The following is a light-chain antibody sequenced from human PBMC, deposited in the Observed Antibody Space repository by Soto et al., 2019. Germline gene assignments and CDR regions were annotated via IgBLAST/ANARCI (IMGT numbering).Light chain of an antibody. CDR2: DAA. J-gene: IGKJ1*01. Sequence: IGMTQSAATLSVCPGERDSLXCRASRGLRSHLSWCQQKAGAAPRLLTCDAATRATGVQARLSGGGSGKEFTLTISSLQSEDFAVYYCHQYNNWPPWTFGQGTKVDIK. CDR1: RGLRSH. V-gene: IGKV3-15*01. CDR3: HQYNNWPPWT.